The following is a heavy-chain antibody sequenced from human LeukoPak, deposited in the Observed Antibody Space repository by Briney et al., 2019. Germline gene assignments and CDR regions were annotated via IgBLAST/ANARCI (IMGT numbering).Heavy chain of an antibody. D-gene: IGHD3-9*01. CDR3: ATEAPIYNWFDP. J-gene: IGHJ5*02. CDR1: GYTLTELS. CDR2: FDPEDGET. Sequence: GASVKVSCEVSGYTLTELSMHWVRQAPGKGLEWMGGFDPEDGETIYAQKFQGRVTMTEDTSTDTAYMELSSLRSEDTAVYYCATEAPIYNWFDPWGQGTLVTVSS. V-gene: IGHV1-24*01.